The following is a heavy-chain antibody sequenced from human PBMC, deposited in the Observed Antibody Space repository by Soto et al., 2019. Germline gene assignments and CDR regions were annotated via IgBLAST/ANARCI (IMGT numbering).Heavy chain of an antibody. J-gene: IGHJ4*02. CDR3: ARVSGWYVLDY. V-gene: IGHV1-3*05. CDR2: INAGNGNT. CDR1: GYTFTSYA. Sequence: QVQLVQSGAEEKKPGASVKVSCKAYGYTFTSYAMHWVRQAPGQRLEWMGWINAGNGNTKYSQKFQGRVTITRDTSASTVYMELSSRRSEDTAVYYCARVSGWYVLDYWGQGTLVTVSS. D-gene: IGHD6-19*01.